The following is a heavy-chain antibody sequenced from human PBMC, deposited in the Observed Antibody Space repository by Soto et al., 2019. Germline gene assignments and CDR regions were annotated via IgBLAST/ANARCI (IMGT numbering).Heavy chain of an antibody. CDR2: ISAYNGNT. CDR3: ARDDSSSWGKADY. CDR1: GYTFTNYG. V-gene: IGHV1-18*04. Sequence: QVQLVQSGAEVKKPGASLKVSCKASGYTFTNYGFSWVRQAPGQGLEWMGWISAYNGNTNYAQKLQGRVTMTTDPSTSTAYMELMSLRSDDTAVYYCARDDSSSWGKADYWGQRTLVTVSS. D-gene: IGHD6-13*01. J-gene: IGHJ4*02.